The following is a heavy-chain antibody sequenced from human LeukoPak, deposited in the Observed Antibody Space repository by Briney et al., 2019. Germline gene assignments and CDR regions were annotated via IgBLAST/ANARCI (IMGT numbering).Heavy chain of an antibody. CDR2: ISVNNGGT. CDR3: ATATQARGYFLH. D-gene: IGHD7-27*01. J-gene: IGHJ1*01. V-gene: IGHV1-18*01. Sequence: ASVEVSCKASGYTFTTYSLAWVRQAPGQSLEWMGWISVNNGGTNYAQSFQDRVTLTRDTSTNTAYLELRSLRSDDTAIIYCATATQARGYFLHWGQGTLVTVSS. CDR1: GYTFTTYS.